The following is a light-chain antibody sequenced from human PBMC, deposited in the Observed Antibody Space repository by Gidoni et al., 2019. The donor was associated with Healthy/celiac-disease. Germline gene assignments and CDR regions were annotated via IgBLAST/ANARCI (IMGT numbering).Light chain of an antibody. CDR1: QSVSSSY. Sequence: EIVLTQSPGTLSLSPGERATLPCRASQSVSSSYLAWDQQKPGQAPRLLIYGASSRATGNPDRFSGSGAGTDFTLSISRLEPEDFAVYYCQQYGSSRLTFGGGTKVEIK. V-gene: IGKV3-20*01. J-gene: IGKJ4*01. CDR2: GAS. CDR3: QQYGSSRLT.